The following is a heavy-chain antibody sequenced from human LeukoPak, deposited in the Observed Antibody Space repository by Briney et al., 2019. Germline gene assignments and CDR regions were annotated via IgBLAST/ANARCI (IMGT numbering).Heavy chain of an antibody. V-gene: IGHV1-3*03. D-gene: IGHD3-16*01. CDR2: INAGNGNT. Sequence: ASVKVSCKASGYTFTSYAMHWVRQAPGQRLEWTGWINAGNGNTKYSQEFQGRVTITRDTSASTAYMELSSLRSEDMAVYYCARALGSYDAFDIWGQGTLVTVSS. J-gene: IGHJ3*02. CDR1: GYTFTSYA. CDR3: ARALGSYDAFDI.